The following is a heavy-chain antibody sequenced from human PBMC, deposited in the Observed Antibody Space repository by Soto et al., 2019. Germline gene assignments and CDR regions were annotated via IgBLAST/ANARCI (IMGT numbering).Heavy chain of an antibody. CDR1: GFTFSDYY. Sequence: PGGSLRLSCAASGFTFSDYYMSWIRQAPGKGLEWVSYISSSSSYTNYADSVKGRFTISRDNAKNSLYLQMNSLRAEDTAVYYCAREGYYDSSGSVDYWGQGTLVTVSS. CDR2: ISSSSSYT. J-gene: IGHJ4*02. V-gene: IGHV3-11*05. CDR3: AREGYYDSSGSVDY. D-gene: IGHD3-22*01.